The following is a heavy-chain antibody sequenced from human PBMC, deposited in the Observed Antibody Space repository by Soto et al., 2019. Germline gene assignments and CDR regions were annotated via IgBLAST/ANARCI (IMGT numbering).Heavy chain of an antibody. CDR2: IKGDGSRT. CDR1: GFTFSEYW. D-gene: IGHD5-18*01. V-gene: IGHV3-74*01. CDR3: ARGGYGRWLNGY. J-gene: IGHJ4*02. Sequence: EVQLVESGGGLVQPGAALRLSCAASGFTFSEYWIHWVRQAPGKGLVWVSRIKGDGSRTNYADSVKGRCTISRDNAYNVVFLQINTMTAGDTAVYYCARGGYGRWLNGYWGQGTMVTVSS.